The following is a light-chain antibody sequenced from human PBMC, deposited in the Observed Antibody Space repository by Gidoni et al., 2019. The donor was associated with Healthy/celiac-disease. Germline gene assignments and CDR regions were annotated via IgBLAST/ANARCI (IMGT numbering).Light chain of an antibody. V-gene: IGLV8-61*01. Sequence: QPVVTQEPSFSVSPGGTVTLTCGLSSGSVSTSYYPSWYQQTPGQAPRTLIYSTNTRSSGVPDRFSGSILGYKAALTITGAQADDESDYYCVLYMGSGIWVFGGGTKLTVL. CDR2: STN. CDR1: SGSVSTSYY. J-gene: IGLJ3*02. CDR3: VLYMGSGIWV.